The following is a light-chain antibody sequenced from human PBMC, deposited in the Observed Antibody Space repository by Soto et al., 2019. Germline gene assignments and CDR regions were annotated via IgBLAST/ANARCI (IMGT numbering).Light chain of an antibody. Sequence: QSVLTQPASVSGSPGQSITISCTGTSSDVGGYNYVSWYQQYPGKAPKLIIYEDIKGPSGVSNRFSGSKSGNTASLRISGLQAEDEADYYCYTYAGGSTYLFGTGTKVTVL. J-gene: IGLJ1*01. CDR2: EDI. CDR1: SSDVGGYNY. CDR3: YTYAGGSTYL. V-gene: IGLV2-23*01.